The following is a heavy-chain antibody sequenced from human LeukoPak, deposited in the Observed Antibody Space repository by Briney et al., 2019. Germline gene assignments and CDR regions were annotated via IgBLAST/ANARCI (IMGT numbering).Heavy chain of an antibody. CDR1: GGTFSSYT. V-gene: IGHV1-69*02. CDR3: ARVTTVPDNWFDP. D-gene: IGHD4-17*01. J-gene: IGHJ5*02. Sequence: SVKVSCKASGGTFSSYTISWVRQAPGQGLEWMGRIIPILGIANYAQKFQGRVTITADKSTGTAYMELSSLRSEDTAVYYCARVTTVPDNWFDPWGQGTLVTVSS. CDR2: IIPILGIA.